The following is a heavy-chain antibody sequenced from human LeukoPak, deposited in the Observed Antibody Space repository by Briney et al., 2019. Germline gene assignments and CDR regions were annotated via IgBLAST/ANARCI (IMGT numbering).Heavy chain of an antibody. D-gene: IGHD6-19*01. CDR1: GYTFSSYA. V-gene: IGHV1-69*13. Sequence: SVKVSCKASGYTFSSYAISWVRQAPGQGLEWMGGIIPIFGTANYAQKFQGRVTITADESTSTAYMELSSLRSEDTAVYYCARVPEAVAGSNWFDPWGQGTLVTVSS. J-gene: IGHJ5*02. CDR3: ARVPEAVAGSNWFDP. CDR2: IIPIFGTA.